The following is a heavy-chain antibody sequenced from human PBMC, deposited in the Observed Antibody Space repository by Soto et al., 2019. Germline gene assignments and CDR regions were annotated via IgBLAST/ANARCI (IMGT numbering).Heavy chain of an antibody. Sequence: QVQLVQSGAEMKKPGASVKVSCQASGYTFINYYIHWVRQAPGQGLEWMGWLNPYSGATTFPQRFKGRVILTRDTSMSTAYMELSRLTSDDSAVYYCARVLSGSPDVFDIWGQGTVVTVSS. CDR1: GYTFINYY. D-gene: IGHD3-22*01. J-gene: IGHJ3*02. CDR3: ARVLSGSPDVFDI. V-gene: IGHV1-2*02. CDR2: LNPYSGAT.